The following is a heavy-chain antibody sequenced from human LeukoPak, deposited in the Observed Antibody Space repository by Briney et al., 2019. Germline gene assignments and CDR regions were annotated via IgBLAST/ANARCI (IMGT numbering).Heavy chain of an antibody. CDR1: GFTFSSYG. CDR3: ARGCDFWSGYRYYFDY. D-gene: IGHD3-3*01. CDR2: IWYDGSNK. J-gene: IGHJ4*02. V-gene: IGHV3-33*01. Sequence: GRSLRLSCAASGFTFSSYGMHWVRQAPGKGLEWVAVIWYDGSNKYYADSVKGRFTISRDNSKNTLYPQMNSLRAEDTAVYYCARGCDFWSGYRYYFDYWGQGTLVTVSS.